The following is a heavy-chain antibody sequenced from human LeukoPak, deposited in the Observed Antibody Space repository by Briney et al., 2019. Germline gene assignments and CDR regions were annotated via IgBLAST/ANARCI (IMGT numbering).Heavy chain of an antibody. D-gene: IGHD1-7*01. V-gene: IGHV3-23*01. J-gene: IGHJ4*02. Sequence: QSGGSLRLSCAASGFTFDDYGMNWVRQAPGKGLEWVSGISGSGGGTYYADSVKGRFSISRDISKNTLYLQMNSLRAEDTAIYYCAKDGKTRNWNYFQAKPVYWGQGTLVTVSS. CDR3: AKDGKTRNWNYFQAKPVY. CDR2: ISGSGGGT. CDR1: GFTFDDYG.